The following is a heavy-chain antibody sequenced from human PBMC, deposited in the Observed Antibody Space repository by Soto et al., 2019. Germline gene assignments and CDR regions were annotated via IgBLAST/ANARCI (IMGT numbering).Heavy chain of an antibody. CDR2: FHVGNGNT. CDR1: GYTFTTYA. CDR3: ARISGSPSDP. Sequence: ASVKVSCKASGYTFTTYALHWVRQAPGQSLEWMAWFHVGNGNTKYSPKFQDRVTFTSDTSASTAYMELSSLRSEDTAVYYCARISGSPSDPWGQGTLVTVSS. D-gene: IGHD6-6*01. V-gene: IGHV1-3*01. J-gene: IGHJ5*02.